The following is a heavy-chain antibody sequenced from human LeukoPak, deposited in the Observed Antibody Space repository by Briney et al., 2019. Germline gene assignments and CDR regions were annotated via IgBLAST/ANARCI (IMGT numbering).Heavy chain of an antibody. J-gene: IGHJ3*02. CDR2: IYSGGST. V-gene: IGHV3-53*01. CDR1: GFTVSSNY. CDR3: ASRGWAVANGVAFDI. Sequence: GGSLRLSCAASGFTVSSNYMSWVRQAPGKGLEWVSVIYSGGSTYYADSVKGRFTISRDNSKNTLYLQMNSLRAEDTAVYYCASRGWAVANGVAFDIWGQGTMVTVSS. D-gene: IGHD6-19*01.